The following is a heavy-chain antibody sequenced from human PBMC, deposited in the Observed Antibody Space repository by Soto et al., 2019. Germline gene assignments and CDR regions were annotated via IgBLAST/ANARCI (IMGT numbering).Heavy chain of an antibody. CDR3: AEFCISPSGRGRSFDF. Sequence: PGGSLRLSCAASGFTFSSYVMSWVRQNPGKGLEWVSSITSTGSNTYYADSVKGRFTISRDNSKNTLYLHMSSLRAEDTAIYYCAEFCISPSGRGRSFDFWGKGPLVTVSS. CDR2: ITSTGSNT. D-gene: IGHD2-2*01. CDR1: GFTFSSYV. V-gene: IGHV3-23*01. J-gene: IGHJ4*02.